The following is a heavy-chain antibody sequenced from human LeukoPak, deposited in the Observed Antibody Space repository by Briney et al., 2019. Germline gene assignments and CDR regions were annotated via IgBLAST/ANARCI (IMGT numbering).Heavy chain of an antibody. D-gene: IGHD3-9*01. V-gene: IGHV3-30-3*01. Sequence: GRSLRLSCAASGFTFSSYAMHWVRQAPGKGLEWVAVISYDGSNKYYADSVKGRFTISRDNSKNTLYLQMNSLRAEDTAVYYCARDSTPRYYDILTGYYTAVGYFDYWGQGTLVTVSP. CDR2: ISYDGSNK. CDR1: GFTFSSYA. J-gene: IGHJ4*02. CDR3: ARDSTPRYYDILTGYYTAVGYFDY.